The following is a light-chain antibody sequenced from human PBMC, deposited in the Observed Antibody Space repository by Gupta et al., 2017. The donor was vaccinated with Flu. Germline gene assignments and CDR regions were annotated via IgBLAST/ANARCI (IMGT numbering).Light chain of an antibody. V-gene: IGLV1-44*01. CDR1: SSNIGGNS. CDR3: AAWDDSLNGLV. J-gene: IGLJ3*02. Sequence: QSVLTQPPSVSGTPGQRVTLPCSGSSSNIGGNSVNWYQQLPGTAPKLLIFSNNQRPSGVPDRFSGSKSGTSASLAISGLQSEDEADYYCAAWDDSLNGLVFGGGTKLTVL. CDR2: SNN.